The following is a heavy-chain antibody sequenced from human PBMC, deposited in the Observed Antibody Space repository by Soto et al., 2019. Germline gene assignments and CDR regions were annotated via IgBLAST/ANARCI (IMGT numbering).Heavy chain of an antibody. V-gene: IGHV3-15*01. CDR1: GFSFSNAW. D-gene: IGHD3-16*01. CDR3: TAHLGEFFPLDY. J-gene: IGHJ4*02. Sequence: EVQLVESGGDFVKPGGPLRVSCAVSGFSFSNAWMSWVRQAPGKGLEWVGRIKSRADGGTTDYTAPVKGRFTISRDDSNNTVFLQMNSLKTEDTAVYYCTAHLGEFFPLDYWGQGTLVTVSS. CDR2: IKSRADGGTT.